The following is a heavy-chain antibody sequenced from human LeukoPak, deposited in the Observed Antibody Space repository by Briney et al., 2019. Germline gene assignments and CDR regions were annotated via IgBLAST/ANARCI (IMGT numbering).Heavy chain of an antibody. Sequence: PGGSLRLSCAASGFTFSSYTMHWGRQAPGKGLEWVAVISYDGSNKYYADSVKGRFTISRDNAKNSLYLQMNSLRDEDTAVYYCARDGYNLFDYWGQGILVTVSS. CDR3: ARDGYNLFDY. CDR2: ISYDGSNK. CDR1: GFTFSSYT. V-gene: IGHV3-30*04. D-gene: IGHD5-12*01. J-gene: IGHJ4*02.